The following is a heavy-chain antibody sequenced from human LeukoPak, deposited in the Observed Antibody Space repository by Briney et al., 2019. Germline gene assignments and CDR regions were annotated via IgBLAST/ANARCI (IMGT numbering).Heavy chain of an antibody. V-gene: IGHV4-34*01. J-gene: IGHJ4*02. CDR3: ARGPGGYKAIWY. CDR2: INHSGST. CDR1: GGSLSGYY. D-gene: IGHD5-24*01. Sequence: SSETLSLTCAVYGGSLSGYYWSWIRQPPGKGLEWIGEINHSGSTNYNPSLKSRVTISVDTSKNQFSLKLSSVTAADTAVYYCARGPGGYKAIWYWGQGTLVTVSS.